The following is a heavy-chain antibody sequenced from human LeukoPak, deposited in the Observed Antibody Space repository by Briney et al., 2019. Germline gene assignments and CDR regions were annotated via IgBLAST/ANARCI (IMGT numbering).Heavy chain of an antibody. CDR2: ISSKAYGGTT. J-gene: IGHJ4*02. D-gene: IGHD3-3*01. CDR1: GSTVSSNY. CDR3: TRAPLRITIFGVVIFSGDY. Sequence: GGSLRLSCAASGSTVSSNYMTWVRQAPGKRLEWEGFISSKAYGGTTEYAASVKGRFTISRDDSKRIAYLQMNILKTEDTAVYYCTRAPLRITIFGVVIFSGDYWGQGTLVTVSS. V-gene: IGHV3-49*04.